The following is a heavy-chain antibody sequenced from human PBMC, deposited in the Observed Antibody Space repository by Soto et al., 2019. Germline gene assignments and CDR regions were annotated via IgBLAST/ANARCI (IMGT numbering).Heavy chain of an antibody. Sequence: VQLQALGPGLVKPSQTLALTCTVSGGSINSGEFPWRCLRHHPGKGLEWIGHINDLGITCYNPYLTSRVTLTVDPSKSRFALKISSVPAADRALFCCWRSLGVIWSGQIKAPGFDYWGQGNLVTVSS. CDR2: INDLGIT. CDR1: GGSINSGEFP. D-gene: IGHD3-16*01. J-gene: IGHJ4*02. V-gene: IGHV4-31*03. CDR3: WRSLGVIWSGQIKAPGFDY.